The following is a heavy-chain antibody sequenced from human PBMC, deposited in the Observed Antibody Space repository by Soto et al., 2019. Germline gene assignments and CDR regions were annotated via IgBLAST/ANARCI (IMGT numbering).Heavy chain of an antibody. V-gene: IGHV3-33*01. CDR2: IYYDGSNK. D-gene: IGHD6-13*01. CDR3: ARSQYSSSWYPFDY. Sequence: GGSLRLSCAASGFTFSSYGMHWVRQAPGKGLEWVAVIYYDGSNKYYPDSVKGRFTISRDNSKNTLYLQMNSLRAEDTAVFYCARSQYSSSWYPFDYWGQGTLVTVSS. J-gene: IGHJ4*02. CDR1: GFTFSSYG.